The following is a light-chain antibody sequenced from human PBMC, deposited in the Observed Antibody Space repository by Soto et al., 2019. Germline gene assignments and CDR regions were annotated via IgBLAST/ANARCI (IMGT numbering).Light chain of an antibody. CDR1: RSISSY. J-gene: IGKJ2*01. CDR2: DAS. Sequence: EIVLTQSPATLSLSPGERATLSCRASRSISSYLAWFQQKPGQAPRLLIYDASNRATGIPARFSGSGSGTDFTLTISNLEPEDFAVYYCQQRSNWPYTFGQGTKLEIK. CDR3: QQRSNWPYT. V-gene: IGKV3-11*01.